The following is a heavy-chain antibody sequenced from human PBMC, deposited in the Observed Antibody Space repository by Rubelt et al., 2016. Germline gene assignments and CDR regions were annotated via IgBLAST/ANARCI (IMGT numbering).Heavy chain of an antibody. V-gene: IGHV4-34*01. D-gene: IGHD6-19*01. CDR3: ARVRYSSWFDP. CDR1: GGSFSGYY. J-gene: IGHJ5*02. Sequence: QVQLQQWGAGLLKPSETLSLTCAVYGGSFSGYYWSWIRQPPGKGLEWIGEINHSGSTNYNPSPKGLVTISVYTSKNQFSLKLSSVTAADTAVYYCARVRYSSWFDPWGQGTLVTVSS. CDR2: INHSGST.